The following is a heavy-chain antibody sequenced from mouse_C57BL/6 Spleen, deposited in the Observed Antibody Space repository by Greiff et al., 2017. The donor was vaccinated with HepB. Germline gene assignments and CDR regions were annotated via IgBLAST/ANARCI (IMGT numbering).Heavy chain of an antibody. Sequence: QVQLQQPGAELVKPGASVKMSCKASGYTFTSYWITWVKQRPGQGLEWIGDIYPGSGSTNYNEKFKSKATLTVDTASSTAYMQLSSLTSEDSAVYYCASYYDYDRGYAMDYWGQGTSVTVSS. CDR1: GYTFTSYW. D-gene: IGHD2-4*01. CDR2: IYPGSGST. V-gene: IGHV1-55*01. CDR3: ASYYDYDRGYAMDY. J-gene: IGHJ4*01.